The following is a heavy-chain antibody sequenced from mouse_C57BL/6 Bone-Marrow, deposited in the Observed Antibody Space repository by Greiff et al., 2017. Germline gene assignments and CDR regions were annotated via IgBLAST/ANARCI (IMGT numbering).Heavy chain of an antibody. CDR2: INPGSGGT. J-gene: IGHJ1*03. Sequence: QVQLQQSGAELVRPGTSVQVSCKASGYAFTNYLIEWVKQRPGQGLEWIGVINPGSGGTNYNEKFKGKATLTVDKSSRTAYMQLSSLTSEDSAVYFGARSGVTTVAWYFDVWGTGTTVTVSS. D-gene: IGHD1-1*01. CDR1: GYAFTNYL. CDR3: ARSGVTTVAWYFDV. V-gene: IGHV1-54*01.